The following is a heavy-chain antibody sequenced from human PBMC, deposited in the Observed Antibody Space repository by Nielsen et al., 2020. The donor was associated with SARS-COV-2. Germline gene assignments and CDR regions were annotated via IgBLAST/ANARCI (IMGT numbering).Heavy chain of an antibody. V-gene: IGHV1-69*13. CDR2: IIPIFGTA. CDR3: AYWLPYSGYDLKVDY. D-gene: IGHD5-12*01. CDR1: GYTFTSYA. Sequence: SVKVSCKASGYTFTSYAMNWVRQAPGQGLEWMGGIIPIFGTANYAQKFQGRVTITADESTSTAYMELSSLRSEDTAVYYCAYWLPYSGYDLKVDYWGQGTLVTVSS. J-gene: IGHJ4*02.